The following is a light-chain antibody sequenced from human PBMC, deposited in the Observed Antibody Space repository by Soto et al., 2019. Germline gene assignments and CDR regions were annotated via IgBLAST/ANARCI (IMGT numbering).Light chain of an antibody. CDR2: KAS. CDR3: QHYNRYPVT. Sequence: DIQMSQSRSTLSASIGDRVTITCRASQSISDSLAWYQQKPGEAPKLLIYKASSLQSGVPSRISGSGSGTEFTLTISSLQPDDSATYYCQHYNRYPVTFGQGTKVDIK. CDR1: QSISDS. J-gene: IGKJ1*01. V-gene: IGKV1-5*03.